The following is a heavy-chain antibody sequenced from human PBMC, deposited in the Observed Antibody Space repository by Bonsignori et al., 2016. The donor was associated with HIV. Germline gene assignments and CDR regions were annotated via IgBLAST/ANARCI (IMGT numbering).Heavy chain of an antibody. CDR1: GASMTTSAYY. CDR2: LYSSGST. CDR3: ARVLESGDYVDY. D-gene: IGHD3-3*01. V-gene: IGHV4-39*07. Sequence: QLHLQESGPGLVKPSETLSLTCSVSGASMTTSAYYWGWIRQAPGKGLEWIGSLYSSGSTFYSPXLKSRVSMSLNXSARQFSLTLTSVTAADTAVYFCARVLESGDYVDYWGQGTRVTVSS. J-gene: IGHJ4*02.